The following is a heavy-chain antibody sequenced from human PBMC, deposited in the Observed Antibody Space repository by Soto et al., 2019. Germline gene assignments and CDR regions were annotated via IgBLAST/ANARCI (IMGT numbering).Heavy chain of an antibody. CDR1: GFTFSDYY. CDR3: AGYLGLVLEYNSAPRSYYRMDF. D-gene: IGHD1-1*01. CDR2: ITSSGRTT. Sequence: GGSLRLSCASSGFTFSDYYMNWIRQAPGKGLEWVSYITSSGRTTYYADSVKGRFTISRDNAKNSLYLQMNSLRAEDTAVYYCAGYLGLVLEYNSAPRSYYRMDFWGQGTTVT. V-gene: IGHV3-11*01. J-gene: IGHJ6*02.